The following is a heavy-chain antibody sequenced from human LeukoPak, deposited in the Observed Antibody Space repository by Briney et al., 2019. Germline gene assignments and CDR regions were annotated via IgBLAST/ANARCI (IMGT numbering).Heavy chain of an antibody. CDR2: IIPIFGTA. Sequence: SVKVSCKASGGTFSSYAISWVRQAPGQGLEWMGGIIPIFGTANYAQKFQGRVTITTDESTSTAYMELSSLRSEDTAVYYCAKQGHIVVVPAAVNDAFDIWGQGTMVTVSS. V-gene: IGHV1-69*05. CDR1: GGTFSSYA. J-gene: IGHJ3*02. D-gene: IGHD2-2*01. CDR3: AKQGHIVVVPAAVNDAFDI.